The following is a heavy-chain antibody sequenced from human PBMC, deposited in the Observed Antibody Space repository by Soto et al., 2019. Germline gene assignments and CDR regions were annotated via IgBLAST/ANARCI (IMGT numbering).Heavy chain of an antibody. Sequence: QVQLVQSGAEEKKPGASVKVSCKASGYTFTSYAMHWVRQAPGQRLEWMGWINAGNGNTKYSQKFQGRVTITRDTSASTAYMELSSLRSEDTAVYYCARGKVISSSSDSNWFDPWGQGTLVTVSS. D-gene: IGHD6-6*01. CDR3: ARGKVISSSSDSNWFDP. CDR2: INAGNGNT. J-gene: IGHJ5*02. V-gene: IGHV1-3*05. CDR1: GYTFTSYA.